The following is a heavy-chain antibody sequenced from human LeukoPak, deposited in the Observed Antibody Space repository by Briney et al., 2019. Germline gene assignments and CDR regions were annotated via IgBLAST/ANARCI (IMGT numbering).Heavy chain of an antibody. CDR1: GFTFSSYS. V-gene: IGHV3-48*01. Sequence: GGSLRLSCAASGFTFSSYSMNWVRQAPGKGLEWVSYISSSSSTIYYADSVKGRFTISRDNAKNSLYLQMNSLRAEDTAVYYCARRFWSGYYFFDYWGQGTLVTVSS. CDR3: ARRFWSGYYFFDY. CDR2: ISSSSSTI. D-gene: IGHD3-3*01. J-gene: IGHJ4*02.